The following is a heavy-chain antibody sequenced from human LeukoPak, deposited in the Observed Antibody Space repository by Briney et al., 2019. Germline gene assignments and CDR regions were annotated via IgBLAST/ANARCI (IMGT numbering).Heavy chain of an antibody. D-gene: IGHD3-10*01. V-gene: IGHV3-23*01. J-gene: IGHJ4*02. CDR1: GFTFSTYS. CDR3: AKDKSGTPYYFDY. Sequence: GGSLRLSCAASGFTFSTYSMNWVRQAPGKGLEWVSGIRGTGGGSTYYAESVKGRFTISRDNSKNTLYLQMNSLRAEDTAVYYCAKDKSGTPYYFDYWGQGSLVTVSS. CDR2: IRGTGGGST.